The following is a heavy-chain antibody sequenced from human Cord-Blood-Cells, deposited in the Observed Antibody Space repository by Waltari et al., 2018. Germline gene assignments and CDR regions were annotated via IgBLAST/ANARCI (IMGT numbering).Heavy chain of an antibody. CDR2: INPNSGGT. V-gene: IGHV1-2*02. Sequence: QVQLVQSGAEVKKHGASVKVSCKASGYTRTGYNMHWVRQAPGQGLEWMVWINPNSGGTNYAQKFQGRVTMTRDTSISTAYMELSRLRSDDTAVYYCARDQGGSYYWFDPWGQGTLVTVSS. CDR3: ARDQGGSYYWFDP. D-gene: IGHD1-26*01. J-gene: IGHJ5*02. CDR1: GYTRTGYN.